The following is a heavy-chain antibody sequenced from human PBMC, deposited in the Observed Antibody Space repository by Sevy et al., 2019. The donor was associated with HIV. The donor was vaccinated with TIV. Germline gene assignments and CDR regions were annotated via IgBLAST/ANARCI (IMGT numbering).Heavy chain of an antibody. Sequence: SETLSLTCTVSGGSISSSSYYWGWIRQPPGKGLEWIGSIYYSGSTYYNPSLKSRVTISVDTSKNQFSLKLSSVTAADTAVYYCARLGRQAGAGQMSQNFDYWGQGTLVTVSS. CDR1: GGSISSSSYY. V-gene: IGHV4-39*01. D-gene: IGHD6-19*01. CDR2: IYYSGST. CDR3: ARLGRQAGAGQMSQNFDY. J-gene: IGHJ4*02.